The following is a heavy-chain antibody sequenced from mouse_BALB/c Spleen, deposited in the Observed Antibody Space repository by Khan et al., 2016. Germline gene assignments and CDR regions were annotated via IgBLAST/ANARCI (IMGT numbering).Heavy chain of an antibody. Sequence: EVELVESGGGLVKPGGSLKLPCAASGFTFSSYVMSWVRQTPEKRLEWVASISTGGDIYYPDSVKGRFTISRDNARNILYLHMASLRSEDTAMYSCASGDYGRGCCYSIDYWGQGTSVTVSS. J-gene: IGHJ4*01. CDR1: GFTFSSYV. CDR2: ISTGGDI. CDR3: ASGDYGRGCCYSIDY. D-gene: IGHD1-2*01. V-gene: IGHV5-6-5*01.